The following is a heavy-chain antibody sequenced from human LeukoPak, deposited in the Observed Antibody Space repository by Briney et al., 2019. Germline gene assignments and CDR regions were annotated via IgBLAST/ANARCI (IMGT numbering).Heavy chain of an antibody. CDR2: IFTSGGT. J-gene: IGHJ4*02. D-gene: IGHD6-13*01. CDR3: ARGTPQLAIIAY. Sequence: PSQTLSLTCTVSGGSISSGNYYWSWIRQPAGKGPEWIGRIFTSGGTNYNPSLKSRVTISIDTSKNQFSLNLSSVTAADTAVYYCARGTPQLAIIAYWGQGTLVTVSS. V-gene: IGHV4-61*02. CDR1: GGSISSGNYY.